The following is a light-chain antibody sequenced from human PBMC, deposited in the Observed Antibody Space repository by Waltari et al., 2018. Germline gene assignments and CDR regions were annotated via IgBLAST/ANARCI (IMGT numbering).Light chain of an antibody. CDR1: KLGDKY. Sequence: SYELTQPPSLSVSPGQTASITCSGAKLGDKYACWYQHKPGQSPVLVIYQDSKRPSGIPERFSGSNSGNTATLTISGTQAMDEADYYCQAWDSSTYVFGTGTKVTVL. V-gene: IGLV3-1*01. CDR3: QAWDSSTYV. J-gene: IGLJ1*01. CDR2: QDS.